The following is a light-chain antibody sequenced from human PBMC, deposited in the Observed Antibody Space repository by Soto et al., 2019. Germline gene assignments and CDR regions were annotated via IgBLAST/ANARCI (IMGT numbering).Light chain of an antibody. Sequence: QSVLTQPASVSGSPGQSITVSCTGTSSDVGSYNLVSWYQQHPGKAPKLMIYEGSKRPSGVSNRFSGSKSGNTASLTISGLQAEDEADYYCCSYAGSSTLFVFXTGTKV. CDR1: SSDVGSYNL. CDR2: EGS. V-gene: IGLV2-23*01. J-gene: IGLJ1*01. CDR3: CSYAGSSTLFV.